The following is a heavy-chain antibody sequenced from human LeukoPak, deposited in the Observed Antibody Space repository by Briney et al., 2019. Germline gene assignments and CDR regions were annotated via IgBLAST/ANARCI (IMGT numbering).Heavy chain of an antibody. CDR1: GYTFTSYA. J-gene: IGHJ6*02. CDR3: ASPLIMAAGAYYYYGMDV. Sequence: ASVKVSCKASGYTFTSYAMHWVRQAPGHRLEWMGWINAGNGNTKYSQKFHGRVTITRDTSASTAYMELSSLRSEDTAVYYCASPLIMAAGAYYYYGMDVWGQGTTVTVSS. CDR2: INAGNGNT. V-gene: IGHV1-3*01. D-gene: IGHD6-13*01.